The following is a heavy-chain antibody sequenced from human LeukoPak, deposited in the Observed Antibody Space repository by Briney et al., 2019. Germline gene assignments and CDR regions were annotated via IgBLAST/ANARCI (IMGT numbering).Heavy chain of an antibody. CDR3: AKSPMGIPSYFDY. Sequence: GGSLRLSCAASGFTFSSYAMSWVRQAPGKGLEWVAFIRYDGSNKYYADSVKGRFTISRDNSKNTLYLQMNSLRAEDTAVYYCAKSPMGIPSYFDYWGQGTLVTVSS. D-gene: IGHD7-27*01. V-gene: IGHV3-30*02. J-gene: IGHJ4*02. CDR2: IRYDGSNK. CDR1: GFTFSSYA.